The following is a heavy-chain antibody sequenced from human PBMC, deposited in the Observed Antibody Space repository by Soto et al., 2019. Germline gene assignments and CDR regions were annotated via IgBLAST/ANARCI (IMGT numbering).Heavy chain of an antibody. J-gene: IGHJ4*02. Sequence: QVQLVQSGPEVKKPGASVKVSCKTSGYPFTSCSIRWVRHAPGQGLEWMGWITTDKGKTTYAQKFQGRVTMTTDTSTTTAYMELRSLRSDDTAVYYCATRSPAFDYWGQGTLVTVSS. V-gene: IGHV1-18*01. CDR1: GYPFTSCS. CDR3: ATRSPAFDY. CDR2: ITTDKGKT.